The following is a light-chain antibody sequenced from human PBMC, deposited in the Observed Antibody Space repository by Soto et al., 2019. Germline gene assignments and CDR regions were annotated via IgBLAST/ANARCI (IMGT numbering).Light chain of an antibody. Sequence: EIVLTQSPGTLSLSPGERATLSCRASQSVRSSYLAWYQQKPGQAPRLLIYGASSRATGIPDRFSGSGSGTDYTLTISRLEPEDFAVYYCHQYGSSPPYTFGQGTKLEIK. J-gene: IGKJ2*01. CDR3: HQYGSSPPYT. CDR1: QSVRSSY. V-gene: IGKV3-20*01. CDR2: GAS.